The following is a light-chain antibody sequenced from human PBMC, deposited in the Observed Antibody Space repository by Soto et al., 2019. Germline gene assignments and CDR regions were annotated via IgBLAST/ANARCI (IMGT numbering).Light chain of an antibody. Sequence: EIVLTQSPGTLSLSPGERATLSCRASQSVSSSYLAWYQQKPGQAPRLLIYGASSRATGIPDRFSGSGSGTDFTLTISRLEPEDFAVYYCQQYGSSLATFGQGTRWIS. CDR3: QQYGSSLAT. CDR1: QSVSSSY. V-gene: IGKV3-20*01. J-gene: IGKJ1*01. CDR2: GAS.